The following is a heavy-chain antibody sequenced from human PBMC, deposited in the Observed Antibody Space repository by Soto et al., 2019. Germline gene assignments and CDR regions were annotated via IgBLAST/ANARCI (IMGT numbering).Heavy chain of an antibody. D-gene: IGHD2-8*01. Sequence: EVQLVESGGGLVQPGRSLRLSCAASGFTFDDYAMHWVRQVPGKGLEWVSGISWNTGTIDYADSVKGRFTISRDNVKSSLYLKMSGLKPEDTALYYCAKATGDCNDGVCHGYYNNGLDVWGQGTTVTVSS. CDR1: GFTFDDYA. V-gene: IGHV3-9*01. CDR3: AKATGDCNDGVCHGYYNNGLDV. CDR2: ISWNTGTI. J-gene: IGHJ6*02.